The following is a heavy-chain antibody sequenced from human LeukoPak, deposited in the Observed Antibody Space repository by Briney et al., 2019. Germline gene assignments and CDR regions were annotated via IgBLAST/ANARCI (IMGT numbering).Heavy chain of an antibody. J-gene: IGHJ3*02. Sequence: GGSLRLSCAASGFTFSSYWMSWVRQAPGKGLEWVSFIRYDGSNKYYADSVKGRFTISRDNSKNTLYLQMNRLRAEDTAVYYCAKDTTTVTGHAFDIWGQGTMVTVSS. CDR1: GFTFSSYW. CDR2: IRYDGSNK. V-gene: IGHV3-30*02. D-gene: IGHD4-17*01. CDR3: AKDTTTVTGHAFDI.